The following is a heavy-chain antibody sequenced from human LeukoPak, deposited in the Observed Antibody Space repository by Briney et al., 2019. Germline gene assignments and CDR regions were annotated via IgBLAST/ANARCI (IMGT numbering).Heavy chain of an antibody. CDR2: IRSNSDGGTI. CDR3: ATDFYDST. J-gene: IGHJ5*02. D-gene: IGHD3-22*01. V-gene: IGHV3-15*07. Sequence: GGSLRLSCATSGFTFSNAWMNWVRQAPGKGLEWVGRIRSNSDGGTIDYAAPVKGRFTLSRDDSKTTLYLQMNSLRTEDTAVYYCATDFYDSTWGQGTLVTVSS. CDR1: GFTFSNAW.